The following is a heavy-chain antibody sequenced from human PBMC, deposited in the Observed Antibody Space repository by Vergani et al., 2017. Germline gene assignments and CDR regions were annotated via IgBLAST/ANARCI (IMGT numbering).Heavy chain of an antibody. D-gene: IGHD6-6*01. CDR3: ARGHSSSSGYYYHYYYMDV. Sequence: QVQLQQWGAGLLKPSETLSLTRAVYGGSFSGYYWSWIRQPPGKGLEWIGEINHSGSTNYNPSLKSRVTISVDTSKNQFSLKLSSVTAADTAVYYCARGHSSSSGYYYHYYYMDVWGKGTTVTVSS. CDR1: GGSFSGYY. V-gene: IGHV4-34*01. J-gene: IGHJ6*03. CDR2: INHSGST.